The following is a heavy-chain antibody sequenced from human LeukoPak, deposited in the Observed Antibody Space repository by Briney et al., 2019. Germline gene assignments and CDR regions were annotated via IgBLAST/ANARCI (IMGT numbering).Heavy chain of an antibody. J-gene: IGHJ5*02. CDR1: GSIFTSYG. D-gene: IGHD2-8*01. CDR3: VRDIQWRFDP. Sequence: GASVKVSCNASGSIFTSYGNSWVRQAPGQGPEWMGWISTNKGNTYYAQRLQGRVTMTTDTSTSTAYMELRSLRSDDTAIYYCVRDIQWRFDPWGQGTLVTVSS. CDR2: ISTNKGNT. V-gene: IGHV1-18*01.